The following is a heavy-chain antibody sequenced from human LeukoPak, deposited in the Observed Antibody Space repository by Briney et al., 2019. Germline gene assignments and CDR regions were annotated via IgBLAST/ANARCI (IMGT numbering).Heavy chain of an antibody. Sequence: PGGSLRLSCAASGFTFSRFWMSWVRQAPGKGLEWVANIKQDGREKYYVDSVEGRFTISRDNAKNSLYLQMNSLRAEDTAVYYCARGDIVATSWDYWGQGTLVTVSS. CDR1: GFTFSRFW. CDR2: IKQDGREK. CDR3: ARGDIVATSWDY. D-gene: IGHD5-12*01. J-gene: IGHJ4*02. V-gene: IGHV3-7*03.